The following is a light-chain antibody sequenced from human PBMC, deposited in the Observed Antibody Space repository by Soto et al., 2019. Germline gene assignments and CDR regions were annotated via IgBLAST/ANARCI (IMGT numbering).Light chain of an antibody. CDR1: WSNVGDNA. CDR3: AAWDDSLNGWV. V-gene: IGLV1-36*01. J-gene: IGLJ3*02. CDR2: YDD. Sequence: QSVLTQPPSVSEAPRQRVTISCSGSWSNVGDNAVNWYQQLPGKAPKLLIYYDDLRPSGVSGRFSGSKSGTSASLAISGLQSEDEGDYYCAAWDDSLNGWVFGGGTKVTFL.